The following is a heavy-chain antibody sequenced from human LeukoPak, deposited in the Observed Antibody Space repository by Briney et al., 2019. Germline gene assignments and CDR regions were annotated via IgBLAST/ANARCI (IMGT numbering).Heavy chain of an antibody. Sequence: PSETLSLTCTVSDGSISNHYWSWVRQPPGKGLEWIGNINYSGSTKYNPSLKSRVVMSVDTSKNQFSLKLGSVTAADTAVYYCAKDIYGSGSYYGNGLDVWGRGTTVTVSS. CDR3: AKDIYGSGSYYGNGLDV. V-gene: IGHV4-59*11. CDR1: DGSISNHY. J-gene: IGHJ6*02. D-gene: IGHD3-10*01. CDR2: INYSGST.